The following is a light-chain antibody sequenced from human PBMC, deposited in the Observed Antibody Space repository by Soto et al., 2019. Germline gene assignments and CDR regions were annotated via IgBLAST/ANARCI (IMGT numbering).Light chain of an antibody. CDR1: SSNIGKGYD. V-gene: IGLV1-40*01. CDR2: GTT. CDR3: QSYDSSLNGMV. J-gene: IGLJ3*02. Sequence: QSVLTQPASVSGAPGQRVTISCTGSSSNIGKGYDVHWYQQLPGTAPKLLIYGTTNRPSGVPDRFSGSKSGTSASLAITGLQAEDEATYYCQSYDSSLNGMVFGGGTKVTVL.